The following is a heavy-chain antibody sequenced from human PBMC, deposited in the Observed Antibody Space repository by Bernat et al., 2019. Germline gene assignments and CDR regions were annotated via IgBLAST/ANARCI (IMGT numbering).Heavy chain of an antibody. V-gene: IGHV2-5*02. J-gene: IGHJ4*02. Sequence: QITLKESGPTLVKPTQTLTLTCTFSGFSLSTSGVGVGWIRQPPGKALEWLALLYWDDDKRYSPSLKSRLTITKDTSKNQVVLTMTNMDPVDTATYYCAHRLHNWNYDCEVNYFDFWGQGTLVTVSS. D-gene: IGHD1-7*01. CDR2: LYWDDDK. CDR1: GFSLSTSGVG. CDR3: AHRLHNWNYDCEVNYFDF.